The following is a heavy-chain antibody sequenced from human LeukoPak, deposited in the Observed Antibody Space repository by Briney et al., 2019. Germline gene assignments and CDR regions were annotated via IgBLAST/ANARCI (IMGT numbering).Heavy chain of an antibody. V-gene: IGHV3-30-3*01. CDR3: ARDEEELPDAFDI. Sequence: PGGSLRLSCAASGFTFSSYAMHWVRQAPGKGLEWVAVISYDGSNKYYADSVKGRFTISRDNSKNTLYLQMNSLRAEDTAVYYCARDEEELPDAFDIWGQGTMVTVSS. CDR2: ISYDGSNK. J-gene: IGHJ3*02. CDR1: GFTFSSYA. D-gene: IGHD1-26*01.